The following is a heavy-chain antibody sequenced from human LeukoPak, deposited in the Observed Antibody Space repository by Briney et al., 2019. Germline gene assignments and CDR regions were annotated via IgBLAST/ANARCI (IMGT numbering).Heavy chain of an antibody. D-gene: IGHD3-22*01. J-gene: IGHJ3*02. V-gene: IGHV4-39*07. CDR3: ARDPKMIDAFDI. Sequence: PSETLSLTCTVSGGSISSNSFYWGWIRQPPGKGLEWIGSIYYSGSTYYNPSLKSRVTISVDTSKNQFSLKLSSVTAADTAVYYCARDPKMIDAFDIWGQGTMVTVSS. CDR1: GGSISSNSFY. CDR2: IYYSGST.